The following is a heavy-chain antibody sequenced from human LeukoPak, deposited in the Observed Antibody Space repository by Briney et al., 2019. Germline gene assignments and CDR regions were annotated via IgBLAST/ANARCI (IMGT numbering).Heavy chain of an antibody. V-gene: IGHV3-33*01. Sequence: PGRSLRLSCAASGFTFSTYGMHWVRRAPGKGLEWLAVIWNDGSKKFYAASVKGRFSISRDNSKTTLYLQMNSLRAEDTAVYYCARDSLGGDYWGQGTLVTVSS. J-gene: IGHJ4*02. CDR1: GFTFSTYG. CDR2: IWNDGSKK. D-gene: IGHD3-16*01. CDR3: ARDSLGGDY.